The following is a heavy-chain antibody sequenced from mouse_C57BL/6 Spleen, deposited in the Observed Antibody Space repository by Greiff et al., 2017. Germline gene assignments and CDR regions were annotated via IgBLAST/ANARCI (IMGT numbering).Heavy chain of an antibody. CDR3: ARQGSSSYYFDY. CDR1: GFTFSSYT. Sequence: EVQLVESGGGLVKPGGSLKLSCAASGFTFSSYTMSWVRQTPEKRLEWVATISGGGGNTYYPDSVKGRFTISRDNAKNTLYLQMSSLRSEDTALYYCARQGSSSYYFDYWGQSTTLTVSS. J-gene: IGHJ2*01. V-gene: IGHV5-9*01. D-gene: IGHD1-1*01. CDR2: ISGGGGNT.